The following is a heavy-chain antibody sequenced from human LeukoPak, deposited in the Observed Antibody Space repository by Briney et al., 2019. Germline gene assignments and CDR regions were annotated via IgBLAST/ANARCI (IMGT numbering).Heavy chain of an antibody. CDR3: ARDSGYDSVFDY. J-gene: IGHJ4*02. V-gene: IGHV3-74*01. Sequence: GGSLRLSCAASGFTFSSYWMHWVRQAPGKGLVWVSRINSDGSSTSYADSVKGRFTISRDNSKNTLYLKMNSLRAEDTAVYYCARDSGYDSVFDYWGQGTLVTVSS. CDR2: INSDGSST. D-gene: IGHD5-12*01. CDR1: GFTFSSYW.